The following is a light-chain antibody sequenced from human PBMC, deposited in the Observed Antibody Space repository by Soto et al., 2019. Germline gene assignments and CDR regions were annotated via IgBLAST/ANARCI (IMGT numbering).Light chain of an antibody. V-gene: IGLV1-40*01. CDR1: SSNIGAGYD. J-gene: IGLJ1*01. CDR2: GNS. Sequence: QSVLTQPPSVSGAPGQRVTISCPGSSSNIGAGYDVHWYQQLPGTAPKLLIYGNSNRPSGVPDRFSGAKSGTSASLAITGLQAEADAHYYCQSYDSSLSGYGFGTGTKWTVL. CDR3: QSYDSSLSGYG.